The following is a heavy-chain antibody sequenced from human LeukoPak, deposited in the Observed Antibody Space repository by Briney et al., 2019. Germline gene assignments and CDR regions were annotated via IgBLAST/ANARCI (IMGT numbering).Heavy chain of an antibody. J-gene: IGHJ4*02. CDR3: ARRSMAGAGLFDY. CDR1: GGSISSSSYY. V-gene: IGHV4-39*01. Sequence: SETLSLTCTVSGGSISSSSYYWGWIRQPPGKGLEWIGSMYYSGNTYYNPSLKSRVTISVDTSKNQFSLKVSSVTAADTAVYYCARRSMAGAGLFDYWGQGTLVTVSS. CDR2: MYYSGNT. D-gene: IGHD6-13*01.